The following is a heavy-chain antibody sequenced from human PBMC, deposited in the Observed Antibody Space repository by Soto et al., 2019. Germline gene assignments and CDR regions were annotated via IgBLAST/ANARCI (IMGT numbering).Heavy chain of an antibody. CDR1: GGSISSSSYY. Sequence: QLQLQESGPGLVKPSETLSLTCTVSGGSISSSSYYWGWIRPPPGQGLEVIGSIYYSGSNYYHPLLRSRAIIAVDTSKNQFSLKLSSVAAAATAVYYCASHTPEIATSDHWGQGTLVTVSS. CDR2: IYYSGSN. D-gene: IGHD2-21*01. CDR3: ASHTPEIATSDH. J-gene: IGHJ4*02. V-gene: IGHV4-39*01.